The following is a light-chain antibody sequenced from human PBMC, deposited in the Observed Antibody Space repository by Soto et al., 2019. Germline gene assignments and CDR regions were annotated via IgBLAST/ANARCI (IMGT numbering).Light chain of an antibody. V-gene: IGLV1-40*01. Sequence: QSVLTQPPSVSGAPGQRVTISCTGSSSNIGAGYDVHWYQQLPGTAPKLLIYGNSNRPSGVPDRFSGSKSGTSASLAITGLQAEYDADYYCQSYDSSLTVXVFLTVTELTV. J-gene: IGLJ1*01. CDR1: SSNIGAGYD. CDR3: QSYDSSLTVXV. CDR2: GNS.